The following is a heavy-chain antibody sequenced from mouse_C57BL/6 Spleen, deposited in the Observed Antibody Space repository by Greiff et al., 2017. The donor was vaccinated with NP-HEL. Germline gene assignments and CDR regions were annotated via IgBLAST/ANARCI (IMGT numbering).Heavy chain of an antibody. CDR1: GFTFSSYG. J-gene: IGHJ2*01. CDR2: ISSGGSYT. D-gene: IGHD4-1*01. CDR3: ARHPNWTFDY. Sequence: EVQGVESGGDLVKPGGSLKLSCAASGFTFSSYGMSWVRQTPDKRLEWVATISSGGSYTYYPDSVKGRFTISRDNAKNTLYLQMSSLKSEDTAMYYCARHPNWTFDYWGQGTTLTVSS. V-gene: IGHV5-6*01.